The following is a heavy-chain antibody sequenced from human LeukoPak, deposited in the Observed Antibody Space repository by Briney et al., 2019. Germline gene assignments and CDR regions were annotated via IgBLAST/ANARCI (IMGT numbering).Heavy chain of an antibody. D-gene: IGHD5-12*01. CDR3: GRGCGHHCFDI. CDR2: INNEGTGT. J-gene: IGHJ3*02. V-gene: IGHV3-74*01. CDR1: GFIFRSYW. Sequence: PGGSLRLSCAASGFIFRSYWMYWVRQAPGKGLVWVSRINNEGTGTTFADSVKGRFTISRDNARNTLYLQMNSLRAEDTAVYYCGRGCGHHCFDIWGPGKMVNVFS.